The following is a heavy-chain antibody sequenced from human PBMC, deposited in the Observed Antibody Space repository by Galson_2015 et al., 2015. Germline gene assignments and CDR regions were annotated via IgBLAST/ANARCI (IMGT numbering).Heavy chain of an antibody. J-gene: IGHJ3*02. D-gene: IGHD3-10*01. V-gene: IGHV3-48*01. Sequence: SLRLSCAASGFTFSSYSMNWVRQVPGKGLEWVSYISSSSNTIYYTDSVKGRLTISRDNAKNSLYLQMNSLRAEDTAVYYCAREGKRFAGTLDIWGQGTMVSVSS. CDR2: ISSSSNTI. CDR1: GFTFSSYS. CDR3: AREGKRFAGTLDI.